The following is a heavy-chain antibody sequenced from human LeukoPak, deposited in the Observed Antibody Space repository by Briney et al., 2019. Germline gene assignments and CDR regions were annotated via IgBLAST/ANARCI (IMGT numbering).Heavy chain of an antibody. V-gene: IGHV4-59*01. D-gene: IGHD4-23*01. Sequence: SETLSLTCTVSGGSINSYYWSWIRQPPGKGLEWIGYIYYSGSTIYNPSLKSRVTISVDTSKNQFSLNLSSVTAADTAVYYCAREGYGGKVDYWGQGTLVTVSS. J-gene: IGHJ4*02. CDR3: AREGYGGKVDY. CDR2: IYYSGST. CDR1: GGSINSYY.